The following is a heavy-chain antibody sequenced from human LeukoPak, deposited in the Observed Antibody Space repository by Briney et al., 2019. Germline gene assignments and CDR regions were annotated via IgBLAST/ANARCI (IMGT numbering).Heavy chain of an antibody. J-gene: IGHJ3*02. V-gene: IGHV1-69*05. CDR1: GGTFSSYA. Sequence: SVEVSCKASGGTFSSYAISWVRQAPGQGLEWMGGIIPIFGTANYAQKFQGRVTITTDESTSTAYMELSSLRSEDTAVYYCARAETTVTTYDAFDIWGQGTMVTVSS. CDR2: IIPIFGTA. D-gene: IGHD4-17*01. CDR3: ARAETTVTTYDAFDI.